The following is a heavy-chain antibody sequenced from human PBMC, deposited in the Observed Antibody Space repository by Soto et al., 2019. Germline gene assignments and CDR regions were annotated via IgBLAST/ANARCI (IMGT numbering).Heavy chain of an antibody. J-gene: IGHJ6*02. D-gene: IGHD6-13*01. Sequence: GGSLRLSCAASGYTFSSYGMHWVRQAPGKGLEWVAVIWYDGSNKYYADSVKGRFTISRDNSKNTLYLQMNSLRAEDTAVYYCARELAIAAALSDYYYYGMDVWGQGTTVTVSS. V-gene: IGHV3-33*01. CDR2: IWYDGSNK. CDR1: GYTFSSYG. CDR3: ARELAIAAALSDYYYYGMDV.